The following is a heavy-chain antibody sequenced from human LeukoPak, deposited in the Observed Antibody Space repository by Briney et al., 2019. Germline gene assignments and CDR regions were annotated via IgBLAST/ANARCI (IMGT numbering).Heavy chain of an antibody. CDR3: AKDKAPLYSGYDWDLDF. Sequence: GMSLRLSCAASGFTFHHYAIHWVRQVPGKGLEWVSGISWNSAYIGYADSVKGRFTISRDNAKNSVYLQMNSLRAEDTALYYCAKDKAPLYSGYDWDLDFWGQGTMVTVSS. CDR2: ISWNSAYI. J-gene: IGHJ4*02. V-gene: IGHV3-9*01. D-gene: IGHD5-12*01. CDR1: GFTFHHYA.